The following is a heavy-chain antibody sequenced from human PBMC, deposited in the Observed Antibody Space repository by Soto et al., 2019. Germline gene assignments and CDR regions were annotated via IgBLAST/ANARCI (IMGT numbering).Heavy chain of an antibody. CDR3: ARQTTVTTFPYYYYGMDV. J-gene: IGHJ6*02. V-gene: IGHV1-69*01. CDR1: GGTFSSYA. D-gene: IGHD4-4*01. CDR2: IIPIFGTA. Sequence: QVQLVQSGAEVKKPGSSVNVSCKASGGTFSSYAISWVRQAPGQGLEWMGGIIPIFGTANYAQKFQGRVTITEDESTSTAYMELSSLRSEDTAVYYCARQTTVTTFPYYYYGMDVWGQWTTVTVSS.